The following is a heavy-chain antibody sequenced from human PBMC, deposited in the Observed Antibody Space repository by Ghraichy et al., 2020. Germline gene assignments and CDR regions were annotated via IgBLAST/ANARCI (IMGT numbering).Heavy chain of an antibody. CDR2: IYPGDSDT. CDR3: ARSYNYDSSGYHYFDH. CDR1: GYSFISYYW. D-gene: IGHD3-22*01. V-gene: IGHV5-51*01. J-gene: IGHJ4*02. Sequence: GGSLRLSCKGSGYSFISYYWIAWVRQLPGKGLEWMGIIYPGDSDTRYSPSFQGQVTISADKSISTAYLQWSSLKTSDTAMYYCARSYNYDSSGYHYFDHWGQGTLVTVSS.